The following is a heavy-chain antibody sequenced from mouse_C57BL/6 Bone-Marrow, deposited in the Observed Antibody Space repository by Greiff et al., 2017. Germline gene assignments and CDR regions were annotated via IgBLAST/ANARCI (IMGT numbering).Heavy chain of an antibody. CDR2: IDPENGDT. J-gene: IGHJ1*03. Sequence: VQLQQSGAELVRPGASVKLSCTASGFNIKDDYMHWVKQRPEQGLEWIGWIDPENGDTEYASKFQGKATITADTSSNTAYLQLSSLTSEDTAVYYCTDYYGNNCDFDVWCTGTTVTVSS. D-gene: IGHD1-1*01. CDR3: TDYYGNNCDFDV. CDR1: GFNIKDDY. V-gene: IGHV14-4*01.